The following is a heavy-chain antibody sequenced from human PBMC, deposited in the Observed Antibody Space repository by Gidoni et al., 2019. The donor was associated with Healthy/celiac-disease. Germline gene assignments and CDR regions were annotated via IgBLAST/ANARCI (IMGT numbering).Heavy chain of an antibody. J-gene: IGHJ3*02. D-gene: IGHD4-17*01. Sequence: EVQLVQSGAEVKKPGESPNISCKGSGYSFTSYWLGWVRQLPRKGLEWRGIIYPGDSDTRYSPPFQGQVAISANKSISTAYLQWSSLKASDTAMYYCARREENPTRENDAFDIWGQGTMVTVSS. CDR2: IYPGDSDT. CDR3: ARREENPTRENDAFDI. CDR1: GYSFTSYW. V-gene: IGHV5-51*03.